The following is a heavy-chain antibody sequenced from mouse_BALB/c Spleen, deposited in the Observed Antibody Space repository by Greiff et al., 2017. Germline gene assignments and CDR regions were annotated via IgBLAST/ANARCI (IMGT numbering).Heavy chain of an antibody. Sequence: EVQRVESGGGLVQPGGSRKLSCAASGFTFSSFGMHWVRQAPEKGLEWVAYISSGSSTIYYADTVKGRFTISRDNPKNTLFLQMTSLRSEDTAMYYCARGEVVAYYYAMDYWGQGTSVTVSS. J-gene: IGHJ4*01. D-gene: IGHD1-1*01. V-gene: IGHV5-17*02. CDR3: ARGEVVAYYYAMDY. CDR2: ISSGSSTI. CDR1: GFTFSSFG.